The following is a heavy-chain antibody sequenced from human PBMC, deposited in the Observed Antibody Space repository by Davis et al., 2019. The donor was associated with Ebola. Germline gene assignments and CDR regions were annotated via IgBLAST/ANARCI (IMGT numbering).Heavy chain of an antibody. D-gene: IGHD3-9*01. Sequence: GGSLRLSCAASGFTFSSYAMSWVHQAPGKGLEWVSYISSSGSTIYYTDSVKGRFTISRDNAKNSLYLQMNSLRDEDTAVYYCARLMGDDYDILPYGMDVWGQGTTVTVSS. CDR3: ARLMGDDYDILPYGMDV. CDR2: ISSSGSTI. CDR1: GFTFSSYA. J-gene: IGHJ6*02. V-gene: IGHV3-48*02.